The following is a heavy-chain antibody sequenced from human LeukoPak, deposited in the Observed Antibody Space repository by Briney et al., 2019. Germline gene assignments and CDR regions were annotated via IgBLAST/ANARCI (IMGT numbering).Heavy chain of an antibody. J-gene: IGHJ6*02. CDR3: ASEPPEDYDTVAHYYYGMDV. CDR1: GFTFSSYG. Sequence: GGSLRLSCAASGFTFSSYGMHWVRQAPGKGLEWVAFIRYDGSNKYYADSVKGRFTISRDNSKNTLYLQMNSLRAEDTAVYYCASEPPEDYDTVAHYYYGMDVWGQGTTVTVSS. D-gene: IGHD3-22*01. CDR2: IRYDGSNK. V-gene: IGHV3-30*02.